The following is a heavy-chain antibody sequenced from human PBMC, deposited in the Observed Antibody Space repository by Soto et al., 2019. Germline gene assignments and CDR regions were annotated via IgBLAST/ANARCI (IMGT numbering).Heavy chain of an antibody. CDR1: GFTFSSCG. D-gene: IGHD4-17*01. CDR3: ARDTRGDYGPGAFDI. Sequence: QVQLVESGGGVVQPGRSLRLSCAASGFTFSSCGMHWVRQAPGKGLEWVAVIWYDGSNKYYADSVKGRFTISRDNSKNTLYLQMNSLRAEDTAVYYCARDTRGDYGPGAFDIWGQGTMVTVSS. V-gene: IGHV3-33*01. CDR2: IWYDGSNK. J-gene: IGHJ3*02.